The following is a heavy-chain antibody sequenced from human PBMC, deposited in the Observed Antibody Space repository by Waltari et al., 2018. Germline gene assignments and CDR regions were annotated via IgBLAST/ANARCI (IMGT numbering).Heavy chain of an antibody. CDR2: IHYSGST. V-gene: IGHV4-34*01. CDR3: ARYGEVPPNYFFDY. J-gene: IGHJ4*01. D-gene: IGHD2-21*01. CDR1: GESFLGYF. Sequence: QVQLHQWGAGQLKPSETLSLTCAVSGESFLGYFWSWIRRSPGKGLEWLGAIHYSGSTNYNPTLASRLSLSVDTTKKQFSLRLTSVTAADAALYFCARYGEVPPNYFFDYWGQGTLVTVSS.